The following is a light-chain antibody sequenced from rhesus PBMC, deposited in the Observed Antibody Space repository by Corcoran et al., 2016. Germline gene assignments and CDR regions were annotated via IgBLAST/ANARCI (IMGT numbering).Light chain of an antibody. J-gene: IGKJ4*01. Sequence: DIQMTQSPSSLSASVGDTVTITCRASQSISSWLDWYQQKPGRAPKFQIYKASTLESGVPSRFIGSGAGTVFHRTISSLQPEDFGTYYCLQYSSSPVTFGGGTKVEIK. V-gene: IGKV1-22*01. CDR1: QSISSW. CDR3: LQYSSSPVT. CDR2: KAS.